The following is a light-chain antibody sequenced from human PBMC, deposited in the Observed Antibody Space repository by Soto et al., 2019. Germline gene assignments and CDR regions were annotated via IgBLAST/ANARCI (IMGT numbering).Light chain of an antibody. Sequence: SVLTQPSSVSGSPGQSITISSTGTSSDIGAYNFVSWYQQHPGKAPKLMLYDVNIRPSGVSNRFSGSKSGNTASLTISELQAEDEADYYCTSWTTSTTMIFGGGTKVTVL. CDR3: TSWTTSTTMI. CDR1: SSDIGAYNF. V-gene: IGLV2-14*03. J-gene: IGLJ2*01. CDR2: DVN.